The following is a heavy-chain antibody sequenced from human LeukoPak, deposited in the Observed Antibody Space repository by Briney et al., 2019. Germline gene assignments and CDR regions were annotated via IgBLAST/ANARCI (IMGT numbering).Heavy chain of an antibody. D-gene: IGHD5-18*01. J-gene: IGHJ4*02. CDR2: ISSNGGST. V-gene: IGHV3-64D*06. CDR1: GFTFSTFA. CDR3: VKDTARVPGDY. Sequence: GGSLRLSCSVSGFTFSTFAMHWVRQAPGKGLEYVSGISSNGGSTYYAGSVKGRFTISRDNSKITLYLQMSSLRTEDTAVYYCVKDTARVPGDYWGRGTLVTVSS.